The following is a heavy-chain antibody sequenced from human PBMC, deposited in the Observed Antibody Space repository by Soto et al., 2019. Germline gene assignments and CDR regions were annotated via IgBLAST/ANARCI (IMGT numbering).Heavy chain of an antibody. D-gene: IGHD3-3*01. CDR3: AGDSAYYDFWSGYRGGDGMDV. Sequence: PSETLSLTCTVSGGSISSGDYYWSWIRQPPGKGLEWIGYIYYSGSTYYNPSLKSRVTISVDTSKNQFSLKLSSVTAADTAVYYCAGDSAYYDFWSGYRGGDGMDVWDQGTTVTVSS. V-gene: IGHV4-30-4*01. CDR1: GGSISSGDYY. CDR2: IYYSGST. J-gene: IGHJ6*02.